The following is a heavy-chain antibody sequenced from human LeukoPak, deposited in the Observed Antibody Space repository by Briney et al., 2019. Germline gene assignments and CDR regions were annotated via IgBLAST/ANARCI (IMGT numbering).Heavy chain of an antibody. J-gene: IGHJ4*02. D-gene: IGHD3-10*01. CDR1: GGSISSGGYY. V-gene: IGHV4-31*03. CDR2: IYYSGST. Sequence: PSETLSLTCTVSGGSISSGGYYWNWIRQHPGKGLEWIGYIYYSGSTYYNPSLKSRVTISVDTSKNQFSLKLSSVTAADTAVYYCARGTMVTFDYWGQGTLVTVSS. CDR3: ARGTMVTFDY.